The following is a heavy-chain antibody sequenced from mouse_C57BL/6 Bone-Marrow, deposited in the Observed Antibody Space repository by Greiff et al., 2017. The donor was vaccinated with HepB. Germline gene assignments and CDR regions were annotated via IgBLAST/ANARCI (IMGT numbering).Heavy chain of an antibody. V-gene: IGHV5-17*01. D-gene: IGHD2-14*01. Sequence: EVNLVESGGGLVKPGGSLKLSCAASGFTFSDYGMHWVRQAPEKGLEWVAYISSGSSTIYYADTVKGRFTISRDNAKNTLFLQMTSLRSEDTAMYYCARPRGNYFDYWGQGTTLTVSS. CDR1: GFTFSDYG. CDR3: ARPRGNYFDY. CDR2: ISSGSSTI. J-gene: IGHJ2*01.